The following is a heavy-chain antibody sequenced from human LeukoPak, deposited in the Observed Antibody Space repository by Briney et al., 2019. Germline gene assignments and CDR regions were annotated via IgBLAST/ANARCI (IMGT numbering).Heavy chain of an antibody. CDR3: AREVLYDSSGYKDY. J-gene: IGHJ4*02. CDR1: GGSISSSSYY. D-gene: IGHD3-22*01. V-gene: IGHV4-39*07. Sequence: SETLSLTCTVSGGSISSSSYYWGWIRQPPGKGLEWIGSIYYSGSTYYNPSLKSRVTISVDTSKNQFSLKLSSVTAADTAMYYCAREVLYDSSGYKDYWGQGTLVTVSS. CDR2: IYYSGST.